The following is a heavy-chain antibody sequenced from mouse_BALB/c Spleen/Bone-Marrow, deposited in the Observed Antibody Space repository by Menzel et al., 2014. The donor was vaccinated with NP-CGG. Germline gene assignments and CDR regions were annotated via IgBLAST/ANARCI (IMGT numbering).Heavy chain of an antibody. Sequence: QVQLQQSGAELMKPGASVKISCTATGYTFSSYWIEWVKQRPGHGLEWIGEILPGSGSTNYDEKFQGKATFTADTSSNAAYMQLSSLTSEDSAVYYCAREDIATVVEMDYWGQGTSVTISS. D-gene: IGHD1-1*01. CDR2: ILPGSGST. CDR3: AREDIATVVEMDY. J-gene: IGHJ4*01. CDR1: GYTFSSYW. V-gene: IGHV1-9*01.